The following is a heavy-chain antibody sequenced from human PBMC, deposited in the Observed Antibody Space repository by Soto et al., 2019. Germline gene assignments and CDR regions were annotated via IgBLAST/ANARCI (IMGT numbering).Heavy chain of an antibody. CDR1: GGSFSGYY. V-gene: IGHV4-34*01. CDR2: INHSGST. CDR3: AGGRGRNYGFDY. Sequence: SETLSLTCAVYGGSFSGYYWSWIRQPPGKGLEWIGEINHSGSTNYNPSLKSRVTISVDTSKNQFSLKLSSVTAADTAVYYCAGGRGRNYGFDYWGQGTLVTVSS. J-gene: IGHJ4*02. D-gene: IGHD4-17*01.